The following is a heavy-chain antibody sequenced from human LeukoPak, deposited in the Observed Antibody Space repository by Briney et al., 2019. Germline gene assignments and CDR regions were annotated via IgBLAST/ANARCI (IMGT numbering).Heavy chain of an antibody. J-gene: IGHJ5*02. D-gene: IGHD3-3*01. Sequence: SETLSLTCTVSGGSISTSGYYWGWVRQPPGKGLEWIGSIYYTETAYYNPSLKSRVTISVDTSKNQFSLKLSSVTAADTAVYYCARLSYDFWSGYSIGAWFDPWGQGTLITVSS. CDR3: ARLSYDFWSGYSIGAWFDP. CDR2: IYYTETA. CDR1: GGSISTSGYY. V-gene: IGHV4-39*07.